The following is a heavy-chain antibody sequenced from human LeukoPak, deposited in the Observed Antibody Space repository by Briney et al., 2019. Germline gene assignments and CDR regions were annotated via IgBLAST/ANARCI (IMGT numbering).Heavy chain of an antibody. Sequence: GGSLRLSCAAPGFSFSTYWMAWVRQAPGKGLEWVGNIHKDGRVMFYAASVKGRFTISRDNAKNSLYLDMNSLRDEDTAIYYCASSHDSSGNDWGQGTLVTVTS. CDR2: IHKDGRVM. CDR3: ASSHDSSGND. V-gene: IGHV3-7*03. CDR1: GFSFSTYW. J-gene: IGHJ4*02. D-gene: IGHD3-22*01.